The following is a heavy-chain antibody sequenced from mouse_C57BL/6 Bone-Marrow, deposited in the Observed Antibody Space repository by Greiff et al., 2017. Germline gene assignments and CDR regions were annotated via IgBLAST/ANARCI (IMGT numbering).Heavy chain of an antibody. CDR2: ISYSGST. Sequence: EVQLQQSGPGLAKPSQTLSLTCSVTGYSITSDYWNWIRKFPGNKLEYIGYISYSGSTYYNPSLKSRISITRDTSKNQYYLQLNSVTTEDTATYYCASRHSNYVGDFDYWGQGTTLTVSS. CDR1: GYSITSDY. D-gene: IGHD2-5*01. CDR3: ASRHSNYVGDFDY. V-gene: IGHV3-8*01. J-gene: IGHJ2*01.